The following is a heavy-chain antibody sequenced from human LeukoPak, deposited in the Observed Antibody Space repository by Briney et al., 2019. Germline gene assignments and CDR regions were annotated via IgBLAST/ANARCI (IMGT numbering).Heavy chain of an antibody. CDR1: GYTFTSYG. CDR2: ISAYNGNT. V-gene: IGHV1-18*01. Sequence: ASVKVSCNASGYTFTSYGISWVRQAPGQGLEWMGWISAYNGNTNYAQKLQGRVTMTTDTSTSTAYMELRSLRSDDTAVYYCATGGYCGGDCYSGYFQHWGQGTLVTVSS. CDR3: ATGGYCGGDCYSGYFQH. D-gene: IGHD2-21*02. J-gene: IGHJ1*01.